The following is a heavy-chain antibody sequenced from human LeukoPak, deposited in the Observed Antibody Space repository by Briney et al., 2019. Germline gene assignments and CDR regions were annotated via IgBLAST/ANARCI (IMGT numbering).Heavy chain of an antibody. CDR3: ARDLYQYYFDY. V-gene: IGHV1-58*02. J-gene: IGHJ4*02. D-gene: IGHD2-2*02. CDR1: GFTFTSSA. Sequence: ASVKVSCKASGFTFTSSAMQWVRQARGQRLEWIGWIVVGSGNTNYAQKFQGRVTITADESTSTAYMELSSLRSEDTAVYYCARDLYQYYFDYWGQGTLVTVSS. CDR2: IVVGSGNT.